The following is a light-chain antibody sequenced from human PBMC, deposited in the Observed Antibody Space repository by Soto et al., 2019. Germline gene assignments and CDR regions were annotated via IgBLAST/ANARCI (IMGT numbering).Light chain of an antibody. CDR3: QQLLSYPIT. J-gene: IGKJ5*01. Sequence: DIQMTQSPSSLSASVGDRVTITCRASQSISSYLNWYQQKPGKAPKLLIYAASSLQSGVPLRFSGSGSGTSFTLTISSLQPEDFATYYCQQLLSYPITFGQGTRL. CDR2: AAS. CDR1: QSISSY. V-gene: IGKV1-9*01.